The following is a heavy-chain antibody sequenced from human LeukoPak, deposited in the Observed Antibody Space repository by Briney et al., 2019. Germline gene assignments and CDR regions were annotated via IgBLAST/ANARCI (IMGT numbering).Heavy chain of an antibody. D-gene: IGHD2-2*01. CDR3: AKLLLPASKGAFII. J-gene: IGHJ3*02. Sequence: PSETLSLTCSVSGGSLSDSYWSWIRQSAGERPEYIGRINFSGTTNYNPSLRSRVSLSIDMSKNQVSLDLSAVTAADTAVYYCAKLLLPASKGAFIIWGLGTLVTVSS. V-gene: IGHV4-4*07. CDR2: INFSGTT. CDR1: GGSLSDSY.